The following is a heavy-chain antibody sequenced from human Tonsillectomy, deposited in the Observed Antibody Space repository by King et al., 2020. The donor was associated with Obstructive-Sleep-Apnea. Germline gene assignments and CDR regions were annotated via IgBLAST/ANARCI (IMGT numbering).Heavy chain of an antibody. CDR2: ISSSTSYI. Sequence: VQLVESGGGLVKPGGALRLSCAASGFTFSSYSMNWGRQAPGKGLEWVSSISSSTSYIYYADSVKGRFTISRDNAKNSLYLQMNSLRAEDTAVYYCAREEYSSSSDYYYYGMDVWGQGTTVTVSS. CDR1: GFTFSSYS. CDR3: AREEYSSSSDYYYYGMDV. J-gene: IGHJ6*02. D-gene: IGHD6-6*01. V-gene: IGHV3-21*01.